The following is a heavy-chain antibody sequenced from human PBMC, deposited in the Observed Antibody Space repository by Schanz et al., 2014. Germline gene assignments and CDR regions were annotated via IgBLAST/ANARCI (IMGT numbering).Heavy chain of an antibody. V-gene: IGHV3-48*04. J-gene: IGHJ4*02. D-gene: IGHD3-10*01. CDR3: ARIGGSVFDY. CDR1: GFTFSDYS. CDR2: IRSSSTPI. Sequence: EVHLVESGGGWVQPGGSLRLSCAASGFTFSDYSMNWVRQAPGKGPEWVSYIRSSSTPIYYADSVKGRFTISRDNAKSSLYLQMNSLRAEDTAVYYCARIGGSVFDYWAQGTLVTVSS.